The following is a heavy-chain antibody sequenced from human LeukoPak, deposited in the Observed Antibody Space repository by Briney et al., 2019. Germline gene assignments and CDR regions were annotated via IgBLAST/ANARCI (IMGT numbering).Heavy chain of an antibody. D-gene: IGHD3-22*01. V-gene: IGHV4-59*01. CDR3: PRAPYYYDSSGYLDY. CDR2: IYYSGST. J-gene: IGHJ4*02. CDR1: GGSISSYY. Sequence: PSETLSLTCTVSGGSISSYYWSWIRQPPGKGLEWIGYIYYSGSTNYNPSLKSRVTISVDTSKNQFSLKLSSVTAADTAVYYCPRAPYYYDSSGYLDYWGQGTLVTVSS.